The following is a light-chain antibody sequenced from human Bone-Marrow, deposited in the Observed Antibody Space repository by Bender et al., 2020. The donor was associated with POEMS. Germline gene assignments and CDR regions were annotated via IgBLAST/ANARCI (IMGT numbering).Light chain of an antibody. Sequence: QSALTQPPSASGSPGHSVTISCTGTSSDIGGYDYVSWYQQYPGKAPKLMIYEVSKRPSGVSNRFSGSKSGNTASLSISGLQAEDEADYYCSSYTSTGTYVFGSGTKVTVL. CDR2: EVS. CDR1: SSDIGGYDY. CDR3: SSYTSTGTYV. J-gene: IGLJ1*01. V-gene: IGLV2-14*01.